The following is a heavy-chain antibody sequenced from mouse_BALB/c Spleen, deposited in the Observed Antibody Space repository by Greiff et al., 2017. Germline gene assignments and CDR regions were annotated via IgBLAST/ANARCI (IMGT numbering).Heavy chain of an antibody. CDR3: TRDYGKNYAMDY. CDR1: GFTFSSYT. J-gene: IGHJ4*01. CDR2: ISSGGSYT. Sequence: EVKLMDSGGGLVKPGGSLKLSCAASGFTFSSYTMSWVRQTPEKRLEWVATISSGGSYTYYPDSVKGRFTISRDNAKNTLYLQMSSLKSEDTAMYYCTRDYGKNYAMDYWGQGTSVTVSS. D-gene: IGHD2-1*01. V-gene: IGHV5-6-4*01.